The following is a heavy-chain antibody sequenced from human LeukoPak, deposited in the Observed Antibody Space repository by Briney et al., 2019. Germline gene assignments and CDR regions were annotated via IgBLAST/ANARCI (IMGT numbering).Heavy chain of an antibody. V-gene: IGHV5-10-1*01. J-gene: IGHJ4*02. D-gene: IGHD1-14*01. CDR1: GDSFASYW. Sequence: RESRKISGKCSGDSFASYWGSGVRQIPGKGREWMGNIDPSDSHTNYSPSCQDHLTISTHQSTSTASLQWSSLKASDTAMFYCARFLSVRNHYWGQGTLVTVSS. CDR3: ARFLSVRNHY. CDR2: IDPSDSHT.